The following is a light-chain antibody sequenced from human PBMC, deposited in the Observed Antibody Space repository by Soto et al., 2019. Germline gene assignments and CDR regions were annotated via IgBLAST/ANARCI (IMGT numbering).Light chain of an antibody. J-gene: IGKJ1*01. CDR3: QQYNSYS. Sequence: DIQMTQSPSTLSASVGDRVTITCRASQSISGWLAWYQQKPGTAPKLLIYEASNLESGVPSRFSGSGSGTEFTLTISSLQPDDFATYYCQQYNSYSFGQGTKVDIK. V-gene: IGKV1-5*01. CDR2: EAS. CDR1: QSISGW.